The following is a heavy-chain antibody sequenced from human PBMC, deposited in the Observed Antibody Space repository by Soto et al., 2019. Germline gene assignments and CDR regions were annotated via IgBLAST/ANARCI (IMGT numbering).Heavy chain of an antibody. Sequence: EVQLVESGGGLVQPGGSLRLSCAASGFTFSTYSMNWVRQAPGKGLEWVSYISSSSSTIYYGDSVKGRFTISRDNAKNSLYLHLSRLRAEDTAVYYCARVRIVGRNNYFDYWGQGTLVTVSS. V-gene: IGHV3-48*01. CDR2: ISSSSSTI. CDR1: GFTFSTYS. D-gene: IGHD1-26*01. J-gene: IGHJ4*02. CDR3: ARVRIVGRNNYFDY.